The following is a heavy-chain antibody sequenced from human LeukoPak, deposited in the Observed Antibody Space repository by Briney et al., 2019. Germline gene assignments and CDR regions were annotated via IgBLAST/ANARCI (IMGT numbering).Heavy chain of an antibody. CDR1: GGSISSYY. D-gene: IGHD3-22*01. J-gene: IGHJ4*02. Sequence: GTLSLTGPASGGSISSYYWSWIRQPAAKGLEWIGRIYTRGSTNYNPSLKSRVTMSVDTSQDQFSLKLSSVTGADTAVYYCARDSRGYYFDYWGQGTLVTVSS. V-gene: IGHV4-4*07. CDR2: IYTRGST. CDR3: ARDSRGYYFDY.